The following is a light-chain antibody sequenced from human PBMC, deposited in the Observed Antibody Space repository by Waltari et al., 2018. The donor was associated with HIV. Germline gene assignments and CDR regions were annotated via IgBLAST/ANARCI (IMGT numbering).Light chain of an antibody. J-gene: IGLJ3*02. CDR3: CSYAGSRTWV. V-gene: IGLV2-23*02. Sequence: QSALTQPASVSGSPGQSITISCPGTSSDVAGYNFVSWYQQHPGKAPKLIIFDVFKRPSGVSVRFSGSKSGNTASLTISGLQSEDEADYYCCSYAGSRTWVFGGGTKVTVL. CDR1: SSDVAGYNF. CDR2: DVF.